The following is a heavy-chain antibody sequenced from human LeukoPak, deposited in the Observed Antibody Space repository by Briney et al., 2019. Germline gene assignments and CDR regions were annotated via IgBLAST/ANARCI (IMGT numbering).Heavy chain of an antibody. CDR1: GFTFSSYG. V-gene: IGHV3-33*01. CDR2: IWYDGSNK. J-gene: IGHJ4*02. D-gene: IGHD3-16*02. CDR3: ARERLSGAFIYFDY. Sequence: PGGSLRLSCAASGFTFSSYGMHWVRQAPGKGLEWEAVIWYDGSNKYYADSVKGRFTISRDNSKNTLYLQMNSLRAEDTAVYYCARERLSGAFIYFDYWGQGTLVTVSS.